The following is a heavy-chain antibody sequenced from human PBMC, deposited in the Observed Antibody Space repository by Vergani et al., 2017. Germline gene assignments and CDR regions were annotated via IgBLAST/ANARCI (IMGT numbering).Heavy chain of an antibody. V-gene: IGHV3-20*04. J-gene: IGHJ6*02. CDR2: INWHGGST. CDR3: ANSVIAGNVGVAYFGMDV. CDR1: GFTFDDYG. Sequence: EVQLVESGGGVVRPGGSLRLSCAASGFTFDDYGMSWVRQAPGKGLEWVSGINWHGGSTGYADSVKGRFTISRDNAKNSLYLQMNSLRTEDTAVYFCANSVIAGNVGVAYFGMDVWGRGTTVTVSS. D-gene: IGHD2/OR15-2a*01.